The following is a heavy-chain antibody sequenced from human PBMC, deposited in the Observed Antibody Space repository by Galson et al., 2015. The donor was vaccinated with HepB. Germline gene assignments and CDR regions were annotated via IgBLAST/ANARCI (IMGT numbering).Heavy chain of an antibody. CDR3: ARDGYYDFWSGLLSQNHYYMDV. V-gene: IGHV3-30-3*01. CDR2: ISYDGSNK. J-gene: IGHJ6*03. Sequence: SLRLSCAASGFTFSSYAMHWVRQAPGKGLEWVAVISYDGSNKYYADSVKGRFTISRDNSKNTLYLQMNSLRAEDTAVYYCARDGYYDFWSGLLSQNHYYMDVWGKGTTVTVSS. D-gene: IGHD3-3*01. CDR1: GFTFSSYA.